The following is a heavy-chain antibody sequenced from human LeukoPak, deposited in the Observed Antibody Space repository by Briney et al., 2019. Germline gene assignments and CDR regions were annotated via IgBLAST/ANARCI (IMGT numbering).Heavy chain of an antibody. J-gene: IGHJ4*02. CDR2: IGAYNAEP. Sequence: ALVKVSCKASGYTFTTYGVSWVGQSPGPGLKWMGWIGAYNAEPNCAQNLQGRLTVPTDTSTCTDYMERRGLSFDDTDVYYCARQRVLSGYFPGGEHCLDDWGQATLV. V-gene: IGHV1-18*01. CDR3: ARQRVLSGYFPGGEHCLDD. D-gene: IGHD3-3*01. CDR1: GYTFTTYG.